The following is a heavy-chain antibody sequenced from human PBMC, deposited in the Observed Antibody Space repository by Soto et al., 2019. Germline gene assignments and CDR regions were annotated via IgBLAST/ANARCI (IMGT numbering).Heavy chain of an antibody. J-gene: IGHJ4*02. CDR2: ISAYTGKT. Sequence: QVQLVQSGAEVKKPGASLKVSCKSSGYTFSSYGISWVRQAPGQGLEWMGWISAYTGKTNYEQKLQGRVTMTTDTSKSQAYMEVRRLRSDDTAVYYCARDLDSGSYYFDYWGQGTLVTVSS. V-gene: IGHV1-18*04. CDR1: GYTFSSYG. D-gene: IGHD1-26*01. CDR3: ARDLDSGSYYFDY.